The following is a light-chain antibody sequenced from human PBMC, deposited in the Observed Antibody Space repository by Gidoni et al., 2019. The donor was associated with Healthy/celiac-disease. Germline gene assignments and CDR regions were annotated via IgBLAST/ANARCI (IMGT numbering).Light chain of an antibody. CDR1: SSNIGAGYD. Sequence: QSVLTQPPSVSGAPGQRVTISCTGASSNIGAGYDVHWYQQLPGSAPRLLIFGNKNRPSGVPDRFASAKSGASASLAITGLQAEDEADYYCQSFDSGLSGPVVFGGGTKLTVL. J-gene: IGLJ2*01. V-gene: IGLV1-40*01. CDR2: GNK. CDR3: QSFDSGLSGPVV.